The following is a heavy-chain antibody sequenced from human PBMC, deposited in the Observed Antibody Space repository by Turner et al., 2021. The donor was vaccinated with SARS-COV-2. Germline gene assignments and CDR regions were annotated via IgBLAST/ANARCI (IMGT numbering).Heavy chain of an antibody. CDR2: LDREDGEK. J-gene: IGHJ4*02. CDR3: VYEFHLP. CDR1: GYSLTDLS. V-gene: IGHV1-24*01. Sequence: QTQLVKSGAEVKKPGASVKVSCKVSGYSLTDLSMHWVRQAPGKGFEWMANLDREDGEKTYAEKFQGRVTLTEDTANDTTRMMGASRVSEYAAAYCCVYEFHLPWGQGTPVIVSS. D-gene: IGHD1-20*01.